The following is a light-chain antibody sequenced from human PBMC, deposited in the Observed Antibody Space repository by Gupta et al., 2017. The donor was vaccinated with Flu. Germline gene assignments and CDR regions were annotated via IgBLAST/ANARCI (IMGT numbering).Light chain of an antibody. CDR3: AAWDDSLSGRWV. V-gene: IGLV1-47*01. CDR1: SSNIGSNY. J-gene: IGLJ3*02. Sequence: QSVLPQPPSASATPAHRVTISCSGSSSNIGSNYVYWYQQLPGTAPKLLIYRNNQRPSGVPDRFSGSKSGTSASLAISGLRSEDEADYYCAAWDDSLSGRWVFGGGTKLTVL. CDR2: RNN.